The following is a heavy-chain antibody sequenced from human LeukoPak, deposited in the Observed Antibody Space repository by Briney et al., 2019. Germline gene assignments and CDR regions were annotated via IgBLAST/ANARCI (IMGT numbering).Heavy chain of an antibody. CDR2: FNDTGSST. CDR3: AKHAYKTTVTTIDY. J-gene: IGHJ4*02. V-gene: IGHV3-23*01. CDR1: GFDFSSHA. Sequence: GGSLRLSCVASGFDFSSHAMTWVRQAPGKGLEWVSSFNDTGSSTYYADSVKGRFTISRDNSKNTLYLQMNSLRAEDTAVYYCAKHAYKTTVTTIDYWGQGTLVTVSS. D-gene: IGHD4-17*01.